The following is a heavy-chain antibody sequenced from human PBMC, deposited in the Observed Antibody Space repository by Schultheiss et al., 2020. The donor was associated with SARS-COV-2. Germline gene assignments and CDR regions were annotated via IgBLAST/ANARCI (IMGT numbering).Heavy chain of an antibody. CDR2: IYYSGST. CDR1: GGSISSYY. CDR3: ARGSDFWSFFDY. D-gene: IGHD3-3*01. V-gene: IGHV4-59*12. J-gene: IGHJ4*02. Sequence: SETLSLTCTVSGGSISSYYWSWIRQPPGKGLEWIGYIYYSGSTNYNPSLKSRVTISVDTSKNQFSLKLSSVTAADTAVYYCARGSDFWSFFDYWGQGTLVTVSS.